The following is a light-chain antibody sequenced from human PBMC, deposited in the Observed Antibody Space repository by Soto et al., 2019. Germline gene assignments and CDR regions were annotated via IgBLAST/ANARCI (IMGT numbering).Light chain of an antibody. CDR3: SSYACSNNFNV. J-gene: IGLJ1*01. Sequence: QSVLTQPPSASGSPGQSVTISCTGTSSDVGGYNYVSWYQQHPGKAPTLMIYEVSKRPSGVPDRFSGSKSGNTASLTVYGLQDEDEADYYCSSYACSNNFNVFGNGTKVTVL. V-gene: IGLV2-8*01. CDR2: EVS. CDR1: SSDVGGYNY.